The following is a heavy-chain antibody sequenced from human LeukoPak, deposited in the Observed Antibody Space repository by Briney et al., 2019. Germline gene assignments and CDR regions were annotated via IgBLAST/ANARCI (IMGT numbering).Heavy chain of an antibody. V-gene: IGHV3-33*01. Sequence: GGSLRLSCAASGFTFSSYGMHWVRQAPGKGLEWVAVIWYDGSSKYNGDSVKGRFSISRDNSKNTLYLQMNNLRAEDTAVYYCVRDYYDSALYPLADMWGQGTMVTVSS. D-gene: IGHD3-22*01. CDR3: VRDYYDSALYPLADM. J-gene: IGHJ3*02. CDR1: GFTFSSYG. CDR2: IWYDGSSK.